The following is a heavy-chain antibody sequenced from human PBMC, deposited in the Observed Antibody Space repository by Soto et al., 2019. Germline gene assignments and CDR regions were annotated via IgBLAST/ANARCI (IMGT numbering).Heavy chain of an antibody. D-gene: IGHD5-12*01. CDR2: INPNSGVA. J-gene: IGHJ6*02. CDR3: ARQGSGSEYPQYFYYGMDV. V-gene: IGHV1-2*02. Sequence: VELVQSGAEVEKPGAAVRISCKTSGYTFTAYYIHWVRQAPGQGLEWMGWINPNSGVANYAQKFQGRVNMTRDTSISTVYMELTKMRSEDTTIYYCARQGSGSEYPQYFYYGMDVWGQGTTAAASS. CDR1: GYTFTAYY.